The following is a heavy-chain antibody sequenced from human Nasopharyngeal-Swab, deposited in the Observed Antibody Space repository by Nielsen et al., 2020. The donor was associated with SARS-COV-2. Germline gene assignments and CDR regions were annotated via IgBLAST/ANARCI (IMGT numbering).Heavy chain of an antibody. D-gene: IGHD3-3*01. V-gene: IGHV3-21*01. J-gene: IGHJ6*02. Sequence: GGSLRLSCAASGFTFNNYNFNWVRQARGKGLGWVSSISSSSSYIYYADSVKGRFTISRDNAKNSLYLQMNSLRAEDTAVYYCARDGLDYDFWSAYFMDVWGQGTTVTVSS. CDR2: ISSSSSYI. CDR3: ARDGLDYDFWSAYFMDV. CDR1: GFTFNNYN.